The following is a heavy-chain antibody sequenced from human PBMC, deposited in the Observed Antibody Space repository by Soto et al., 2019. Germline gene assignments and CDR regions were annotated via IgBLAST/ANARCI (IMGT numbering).Heavy chain of an antibody. V-gene: IGHV3-23*01. CDR2: ISGSGVTT. CDR1: GFTFSSYA. J-gene: IGHJ4*02. Sequence: GGSLRLSCAASGFTFSSYAMSWVRQAPGKGLEWVSAISGSGVTTWYADSVKGRFTISRDDSKNTVSLQMNSLTAEDTAVYYCAKGTSASCYSAFGYWGQGSLVTVSS. CDR3: AKGTSASCYSAFGY. D-gene: IGHD2-15*01.